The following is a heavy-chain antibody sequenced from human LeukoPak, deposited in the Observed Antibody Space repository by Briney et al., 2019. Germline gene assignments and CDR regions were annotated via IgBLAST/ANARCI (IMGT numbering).Heavy chain of an antibody. V-gene: IGHV3-23*01. CDR3: AKRGVVVRVFLFGFHREAYSFDS. Sequence: GGSLRLSCEVSGITLSNHAMSWVRQAPRNGMEWVAGLSGSAGGTTYADSVNGRFTISTDTCKNTLFMQMARLLCEDTAVSFCAKRGVVVRVFLFGFHREAYSFDSSGDGAQGTASS. CDR2: LSGSAGGT. D-gene: IGHD3-10*02. J-gene: IGHJ4*03. CDR1: GITLSNHA.